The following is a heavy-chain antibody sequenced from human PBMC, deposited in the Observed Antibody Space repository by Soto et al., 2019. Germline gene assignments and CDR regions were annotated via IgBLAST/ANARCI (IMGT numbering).Heavy chain of an antibody. D-gene: IGHD1-7*01. Sequence: SETLSLTCAVSGGSISSGGYSWSWIRQPPGKGLEWIGYIYHSGSTYYNPSLKSRVTISVDRSKNQFYLKLSSVTAADTAVYYCARARTGTTLAYFDYWGQGTLVTVSS. CDR2: IYHSGST. J-gene: IGHJ4*02. CDR3: ARARTGTTLAYFDY. CDR1: GGSISSGGYS. V-gene: IGHV4-30-2*01.